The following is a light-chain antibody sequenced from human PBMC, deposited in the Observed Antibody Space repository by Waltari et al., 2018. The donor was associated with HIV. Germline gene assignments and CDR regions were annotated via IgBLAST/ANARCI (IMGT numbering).Light chain of an antibody. CDR1: STDIGDYNY. J-gene: IGLJ2*01. Sequence: QSALTQPRSVSGSPGQSVTISCRGSSTDIGDYNYVSWYQQHPGQFPKLVIFDVSKRPSGVPDRFSGSKSVNTASLTISGLQAEDEADYYCCSYAGTYTWVFGGGTRLTVL. CDR2: DVS. CDR3: CSYAGTYTWV. V-gene: IGLV2-11*01.